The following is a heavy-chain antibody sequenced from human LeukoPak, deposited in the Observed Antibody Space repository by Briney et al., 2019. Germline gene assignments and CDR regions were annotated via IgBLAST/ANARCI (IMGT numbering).Heavy chain of an antibody. CDR2: ISGSGGST. Sequence: PGRSLRLSCAASGFTFSSYGMHWVRQAPGKGLEWVSAISGSGGSTYYADSVKGRFTISRDNSKNTLYLQMNSLRAEDTAVYYCAAYGLGIAAAGWDYWGQGTLVTVSS. CDR1: GFTFSSYG. D-gene: IGHD6-13*01. J-gene: IGHJ4*02. V-gene: IGHV3-23*01. CDR3: AAYGLGIAAAGWDY.